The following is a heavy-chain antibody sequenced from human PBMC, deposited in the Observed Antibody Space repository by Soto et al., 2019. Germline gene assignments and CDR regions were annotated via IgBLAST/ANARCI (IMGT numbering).Heavy chain of an antibody. J-gene: IGHJ4*02. Sequence: SETLSLTCTVSGGSISSSSYYWGWIRQPPGKGLEWIGSIYYSGSTYYNPSLKSRVTISVDTSKNQFSLKLSSVTAADTAVYYCARHKGNDGYNYYFDYWGQGTLVTVSS. V-gene: IGHV4-39*01. D-gene: IGHD5-12*01. CDR3: ARHKGNDGYNYYFDY. CDR1: GGSISSSSYY. CDR2: IYYSGST.